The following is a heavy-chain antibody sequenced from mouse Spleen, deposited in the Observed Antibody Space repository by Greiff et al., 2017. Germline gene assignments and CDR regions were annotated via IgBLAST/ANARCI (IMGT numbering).Heavy chain of an antibody. D-gene: IGHD2-4*01. V-gene: IGHV1-76*01. CDR3: ARYDYDPFAY. Sequence: QVQLQQSGAELVRPGASVKLSCKASGYTFTDYYINWVKQRPGQGLEWIARIYPGSGNTYYNEKFKGKATLTAEKSSSTAYMQLSSLTSEDSAVYFCARYDYDPFAYWGQGTLVTVSA. CDR2: IYPGSGNT. CDR1: GYTFTDYY. J-gene: IGHJ3*01.